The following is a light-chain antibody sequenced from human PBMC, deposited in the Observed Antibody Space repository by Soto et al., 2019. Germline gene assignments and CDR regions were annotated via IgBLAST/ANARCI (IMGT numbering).Light chain of an antibody. CDR1: QGINNY. Sequence: DIQMTQSPSSLSASVGDRVTITCQASQGINNYLNWYQQKPGKAPKLLIYDSSNLETGVPSRFSGTGSDTDFPFTNSSLQPDDVATYYCQHYDHLPLSFGGGTKVEI. J-gene: IGKJ4*01. V-gene: IGKV1-33*01. CDR3: QHYDHLPLS. CDR2: DSS.